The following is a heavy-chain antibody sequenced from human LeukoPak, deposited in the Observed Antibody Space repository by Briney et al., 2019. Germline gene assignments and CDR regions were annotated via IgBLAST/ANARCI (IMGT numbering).Heavy chain of an antibody. J-gene: IGHJ6*03. Sequence: SETLSLTCTVSGGSISSSSYYWGWIRQPPGKGLEWIGSIYYSGSTYYNPSLKSRVTISVDTSKNQFSLKLSSVTAADTAVYYCARGAPYSSSWYRSPYYYYYYMDVWGKGTTVTVSS. CDR2: IYYSGST. CDR3: ARGAPYSSSWYRSPYYYYYYMDV. V-gene: IGHV4-39*01. CDR1: GGSISSSSYY. D-gene: IGHD6-13*01.